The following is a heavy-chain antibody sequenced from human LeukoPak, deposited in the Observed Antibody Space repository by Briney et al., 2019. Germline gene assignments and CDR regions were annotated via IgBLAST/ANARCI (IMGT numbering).Heavy chain of an antibody. CDR2: ISYDGSNK. V-gene: IGHV3-30-3*01. CDR1: GFTFSSYA. CDR3: ARDRGYSSSWSDYYYYGMDV. J-gene: IGHJ6*02. Sequence: GGSLRLSCAASGFTFSSYAMHWVRQAPGKGLEWVAVISYDGSNKYYADSVKGRFTISRDNSKNTLYLQMNSLRAEDTAVYYCARDRGYSSSWSDYYYYGMDVWGQGTTVTVSS. D-gene: IGHD6-13*01.